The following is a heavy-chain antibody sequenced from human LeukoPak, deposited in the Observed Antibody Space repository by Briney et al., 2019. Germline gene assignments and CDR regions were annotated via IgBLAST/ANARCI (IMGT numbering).Heavy chain of an antibody. D-gene: IGHD2-15*01. CDR2: ISSSGSTI. CDR1: GFTFSSYE. Sequence: GGSLRLSCAASGFTFSSYEMNWVRQAPGKGLEWVSYISSSGSTIYYADSVKGRFTISRDNAKNSLYLQMNGLRAEDTAVYYCARDYCSGGSCYSDYWGQGTLVTVSS. J-gene: IGHJ4*02. V-gene: IGHV3-48*03. CDR3: ARDYCSGGSCYSDY.